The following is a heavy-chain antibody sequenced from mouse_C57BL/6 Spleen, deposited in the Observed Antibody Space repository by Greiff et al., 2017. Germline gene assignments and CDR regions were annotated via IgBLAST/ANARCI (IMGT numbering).Heavy chain of an antibody. CDR1: GYTFTDYT. V-gene: IGHV1-78*01. J-gene: IGHJ2*01. D-gene: IGHD1-1*01. Sequence: VQREESDAELVKPGASVKISCKASGYTFTDYTMHWMKQRPGQGLEWIGDIYPRDGSTKYNEKFKGKATLTADKSSSTAYMQLNSLTSADSAVYYCARSNYGSSYGEFDYWGQGTTLTVSS. CDR3: ARSNYGSSYGEFDY. CDR2: IYPRDGST.